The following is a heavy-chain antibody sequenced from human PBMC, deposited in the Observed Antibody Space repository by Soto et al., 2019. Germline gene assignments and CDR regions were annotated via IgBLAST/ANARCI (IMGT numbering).Heavy chain of an antibody. V-gene: IGHV3-30*18. CDR1: GFTFSSYG. Sequence: QVQLVESGGGVVQPGRSLRLSCAASGFTFSSYGMHWVRQAPGKGLEWVAVISFDGTKKNYADSVKGRFTISRDNSKNTLLLQVYSLRAEDTALYYCAKDRADEPYYYGMDVWGQGTTVTVSS. J-gene: IGHJ6*02. CDR2: ISFDGTKK. CDR3: AKDRADEPYYYGMDV.